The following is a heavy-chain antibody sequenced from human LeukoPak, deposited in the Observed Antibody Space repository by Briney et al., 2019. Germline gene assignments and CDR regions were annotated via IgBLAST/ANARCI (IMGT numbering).Heavy chain of an antibody. CDR3: AREGGSNSLNY. CDR1: GFTFSSYE. D-gene: IGHD2-2*01. Sequence: GGSLRLSCAASGFTFSSYEMNWVRQAPWKGLEWVSYISSSGSTIYYADSVKGRFTISRDNAKNSLYLQMNSLRAEDTAVYYCAREGGSNSLNYWGQGTLVTVSS. CDR2: ISSSGSTI. J-gene: IGHJ4*02. V-gene: IGHV3-48*03.